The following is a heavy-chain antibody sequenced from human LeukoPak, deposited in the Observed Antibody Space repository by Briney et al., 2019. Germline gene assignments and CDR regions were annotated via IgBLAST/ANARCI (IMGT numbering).Heavy chain of an antibody. CDR2: IKQDGSEK. D-gene: IGHD3-10*01. CDR1: GFTFSSYW. Sequence: PGGSLRLSCAASGFTFSSYWMSWVRQAPGKGLEWVANIKQDGSEKYYVDSVKGRFTISRDNAKNSLYLQMNSLRAEDTAVYYCARDSELRWFGELGNWFDPWGQGTLVTVSS. J-gene: IGHJ5*02. V-gene: IGHV3-7*03. CDR3: ARDSELRWFGELGNWFDP.